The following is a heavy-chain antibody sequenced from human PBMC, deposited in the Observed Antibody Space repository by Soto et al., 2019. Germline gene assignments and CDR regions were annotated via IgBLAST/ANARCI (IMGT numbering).Heavy chain of an antibody. Sequence: TGGSLRLSCTASGAASGFSFSYAWMNWVRQAPGKGLEWVGRIKSKTDGGTIDYAAPVRGRFSISRDDSKDTLFLQMNSLKTEDTAVYYCTYYFDHWGQGTPVTVSS. CDR1: GFSFSYAW. CDR2: IKSKTDGGTI. CDR3: TYYFDH. J-gene: IGHJ4*02. V-gene: IGHV3-15*07.